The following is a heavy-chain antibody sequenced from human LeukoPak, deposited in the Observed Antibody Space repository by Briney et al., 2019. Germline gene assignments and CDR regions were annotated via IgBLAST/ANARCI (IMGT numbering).Heavy chain of an antibody. D-gene: IGHD1-7*01. CDR3: ARAGPGHNWNSRQLNWFDP. CDR2: SRNKADSYTT. J-gene: IGHJ5*02. Sequence: GGSLRLSCAASGFTFSDHYMDWVRQAPGKGLEWVGRSRNKADSYTTAYAASVKGRFTISRDDSKNSLYLQMNSLRAEDTAVYYCARAGPGHNWNSRQLNWFDPWGQGTLVTVSS. V-gene: IGHV3-72*01. CDR1: GFTFSDHY.